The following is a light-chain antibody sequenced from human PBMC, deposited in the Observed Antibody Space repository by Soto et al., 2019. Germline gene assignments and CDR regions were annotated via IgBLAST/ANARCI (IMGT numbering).Light chain of an antibody. CDR3: RSKIKNNTPFYV. CDR2: EVS. CDR1: SSDVGTYNF. Sequence: QSVLTQPSSVSGSPGQSITISCTGTSSDVGTYNFVSWYQQHPGKVPKLIIYEVSSRPSGVSDRFSGSKSGDTASLTISAIQAADEAEYYCRSKIKNNTPFYVFGNGTKVTVL. V-gene: IGLV2-14*01. J-gene: IGLJ1*01.